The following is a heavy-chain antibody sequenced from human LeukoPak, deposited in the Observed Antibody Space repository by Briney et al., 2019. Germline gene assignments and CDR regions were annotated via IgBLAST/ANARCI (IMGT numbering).Heavy chain of an antibody. J-gene: IGHJ4*02. V-gene: IGHV4-4*07. CDR2: IYTSGST. Sequence: PSETLSLTCTVSGGPISSYYWSWIRQPAGKGLEWIGRIYTSGSTNYNPSLKSRVTMSVDTSKNQFSLKLSSVTAADTAVYYCARGITMVRGASTDYFDYWGQGTLVTVSS. CDR1: GGPISSYY. CDR3: ARGITMVRGASTDYFDY. D-gene: IGHD3-10*01.